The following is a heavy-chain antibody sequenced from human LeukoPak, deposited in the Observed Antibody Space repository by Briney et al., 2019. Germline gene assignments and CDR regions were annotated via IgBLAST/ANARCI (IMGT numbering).Heavy chain of an antibody. D-gene: IGHD5-18*01. CDR2: IYYSGST. V-gene: IGHV4-31*03. CDR3: ARMRGYSLGYWYLDL. Sequence: SETLSLTCTVSGGSISSGGYYWSWIRQHPGKGLEWIGYIYYSGSTYYNPSLKSRVTISVDTSKNQFSLKLSSVTAADTAVYYCARMRGYSLGYWYLDLWGRGTLVTVSS. J-gene: IGHJ2*01. CDR1: GGSISSGGYY.